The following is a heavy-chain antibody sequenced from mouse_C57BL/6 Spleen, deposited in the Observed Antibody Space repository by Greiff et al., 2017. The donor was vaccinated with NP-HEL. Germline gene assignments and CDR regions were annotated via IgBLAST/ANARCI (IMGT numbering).Heavy chain of an antibody. CDR3: AIPLYYYGTSWFAY. J-gene: IGHJ3*01. CDR2: IHPSDSDT. Sequence: VQLQQPGAELVKPGASVKVSCKASGYTFTSYWMHWVKQRPGQGLEWIGRIHPSDSDTNYNQKFKGKATLTVDKSSSTAYMQLSSLTSEDSAVYYCAIPLYYYGTSWFAYWGQGTLVTVSA. D-gene: IGHD1-1*01. CDR1: GYTFTSYW. V-gene: IGHV1-74*01.